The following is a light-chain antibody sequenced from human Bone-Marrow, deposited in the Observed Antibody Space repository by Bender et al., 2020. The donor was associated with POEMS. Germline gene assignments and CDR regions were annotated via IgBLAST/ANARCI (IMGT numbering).Light chain of an antibody. CDR3: QSYDNSLGGWV. CDR1: SSDVGGYNY. J-gene: IGLJ3*02. Sequence: QSALTQPRSVSGSPGQSVTISCTGTSSDVGGYNYVSWYQQHPGKAPKVMIYDVSKRPSGVPDRFSGSKSGNTASLAITGLQAEDEGDYYCQSYDNSLGGWVFGGGTKLTVL. V-gene: IGLV2-11*01. CDR2: DVS.